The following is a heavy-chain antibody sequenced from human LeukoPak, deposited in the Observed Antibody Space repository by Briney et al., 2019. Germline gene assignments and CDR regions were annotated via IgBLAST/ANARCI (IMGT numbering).Heavy chain of an antibody. Sequence: SETLSLTCTVSGGSISSGGYYWSWIRQHPGKGLEWIGNIYYSGSTYYNPSLKSRVTTSIDTSKNQFSLKLSSVTAADTAVYYCARRAARMDFDFWGQGTLVTVPS. CDR3: ARRAARMDFDF. CDR2: IYYSGST. V-gene: IGHV4-31*03. CDR1: GGSISSGGYY. J-gene: IGHJ4*02. D-gene: IGHD6-6*01.